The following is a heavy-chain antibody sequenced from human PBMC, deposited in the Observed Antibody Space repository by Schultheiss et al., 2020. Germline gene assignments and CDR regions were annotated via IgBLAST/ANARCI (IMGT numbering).Heavy chain of an antibody. CDR2: IKQDGSEK. V-gene: IGHV3-7*03. D-gene: IGHD4-23*01. J-gene: IGHJ4*02. CDR3: ARDYGGRTYYFDY. CDR1: GFTFSSYW. Sequence: GGSLRLSCAASGFTFSSYWMSWVRQAPGKGLEWVANIKQDGSEKYYVDSVKGRFTISRDNSKNTLDLLMNSLKTEDTAVYYCARDYGGRTYYFDYWGQGTLVTVSS.